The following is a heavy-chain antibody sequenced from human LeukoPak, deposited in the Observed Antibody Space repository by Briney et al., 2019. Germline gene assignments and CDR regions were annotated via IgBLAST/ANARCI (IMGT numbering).Heavy chain of an antibody. D-gene: IGHD2-2*03. V-gene: IGHV3-21*01. CDR1: GFTFSSYS. CDR3: ARVGYCSSTSCSSETHDY. CDR2: ISSSSSYI. J-gene: IGHJ4*02. Sequence: GGSLRLSCAASGFTFSSYSMNWVRQAPGKGLEWVSSISSSSSYIYYADSVEGRFTISRDNAKNSLYLQMNSLRAEDTAVYYCARVGYCSSTSCSSETHDYWGQGTLVTVSS.